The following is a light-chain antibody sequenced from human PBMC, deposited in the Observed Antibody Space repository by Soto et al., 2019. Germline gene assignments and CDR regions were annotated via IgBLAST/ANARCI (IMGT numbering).Light chain of an antibody. CDR2: DAS. CDR3: QQYGSYSPT. CDR1: QSISGW. J-gene: IGKJ2*01. Sequence: DIQMTQSPSTLSASVGDRVTITCRASQSISGWLAWYQQKPGKAPKLLIYDASTLESGVPSRFSGSASGTEFTLTISRLQPYDFATYYCQQYGSYSPTYGQGTKLEIK. V-gene: IGKV1-5*01.